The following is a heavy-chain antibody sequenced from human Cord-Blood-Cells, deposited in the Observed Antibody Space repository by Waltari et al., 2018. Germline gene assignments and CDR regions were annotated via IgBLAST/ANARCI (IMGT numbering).Heavy chain of an antibody. CDR1: GGSFSGYY. CDR2: INHSGST. J-gene: IGHJ3*02. Sequence: QVQLQQWGAGLLKPSETLSLTCAVYGGSFSGYYWSWIRQPPGKGLEWSGEINHSGSTKSNPSLKSRVTRSVDTSKNQFSLKLGSVTAAYTAVYYCARRYYYDSSGYSNLFDIWGQGTMVTVSS. D-gene: IGHD3-22*01. CDR3: ARRYYYDSSGYSNLFDI. V-gene: IGHV4-34*01.